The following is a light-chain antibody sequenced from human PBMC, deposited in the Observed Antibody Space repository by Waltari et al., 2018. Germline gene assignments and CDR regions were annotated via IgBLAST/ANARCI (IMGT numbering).Light chain of an antibody. Sequence: AVQLTQSPSSLSASVGDRVTITCRASQAISSALAWYKQKPGKAPNLLIYDASNLENGVTTRFSGSGSGTHFTLTISSLQPADFATYYCQQLHSYPVTFGGGTKVEIK. J-gene: IGKJ4*01. CDR2: DAS. CDR3: QQLHSYPVT. V-gene: IGKV1-13*02. CDR1: QAISSA.